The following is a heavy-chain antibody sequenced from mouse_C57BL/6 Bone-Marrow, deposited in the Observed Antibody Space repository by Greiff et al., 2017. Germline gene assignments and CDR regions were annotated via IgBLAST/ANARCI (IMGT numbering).Heavy chain of an antibody. V-gene: IGHV1-64*01. CDR1: GYTFTSYW. D-gene: IGHD3-3*01. CDR3: ARAGTNYAMDY. Sequence: QVQLQQPGAELVKPGASVKLSCKASGYTFTSYWMHWVKQRPGQGLEWIGMIHPNSGSTNYNEKFKSKATLTVDKSSSTAYMQLSSLTSEDSAVYYGARAGTNYAMDYWGQGTSVPVSS. J-gene: IGHJ4*01. CDR2: IHPNSGST.